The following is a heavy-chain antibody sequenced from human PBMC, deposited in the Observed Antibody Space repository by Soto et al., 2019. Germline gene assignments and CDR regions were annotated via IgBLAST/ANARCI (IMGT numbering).Heavy chain of an antibody. CDR3: ARCTPELAHFDY. D-gene: IGHD1-7*01. Sequence: GASGKVSCKASGYTFTSYDINWGRQATGQGLEWMGWMNPNRGNTGYAQKFQGRVTMTRNTSISTAYMELSSLRSEDTAVYFCARCTPELAHFDYWARGTLVTVSS. J-gene: IGHJ4*02. V-gene: IGHV1-8*01. CDR1: GYTFTSYD. CDR2: MNPNRGNT.